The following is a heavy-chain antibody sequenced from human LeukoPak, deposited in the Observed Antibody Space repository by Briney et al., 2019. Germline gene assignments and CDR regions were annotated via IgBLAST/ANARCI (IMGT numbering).Heavy chain of an antibody. CDR3: AKDWDDYGDGYFDY. V-gene: IGHV3-74*01. CDR2: INSDGGDT. D-gene: IGHD4-17*01. Sequence: PGGSLRLSCAASGFTFSTYWMHWVRQAPGKGLMWVSRINSDGGDTIYTDSVKGRFTISIDNAKNTLYLQMNSLRAEDTAVYYCAKDWDDYGDGYFDYWGQGTLVTVSS. CDR1: GFTFSTYW. J-gene: IGHJ4*02.